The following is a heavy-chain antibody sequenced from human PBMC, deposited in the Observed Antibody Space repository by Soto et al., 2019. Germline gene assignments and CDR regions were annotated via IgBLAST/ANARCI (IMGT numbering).Heavy chain of an antibody. V-gene: IGHV1-46*01. CDR2: INPNGGGT. CDR3: ARDRRSFCRSGWYYFDY. J-gene: IGHJ4*02. Sequence: QVQLAQSGVEVKKPGAAVKVSCKASGYTFTSYYMHWVRQAPGQGLEWKGIINPNGGGTTYAQKVQGRVTMTRDTSTSTVYMELSSLSSEDTAVYYCARDRRSFCRSGWYYFDYWGQGTLVTVSS. CDR1: GYTFTSYY. D-gene: IGHD6-19*01.